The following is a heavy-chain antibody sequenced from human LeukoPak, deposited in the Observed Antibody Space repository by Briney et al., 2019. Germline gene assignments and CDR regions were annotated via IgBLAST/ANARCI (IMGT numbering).Heavy chain of an antibody. D-gene: IGHD6-19*01. J-gene: IGHJ4*02. CDR1: GGSLSSSSYY. V-gene: IGHV4-39*07. Sequence: SETLSLTCTVSGGSLSSSSYYWGWIRQPPGKGLEWMGSIYYSGSTYYNPSLKSRVTISVDTSKNQFSLKLSSVTAADTAVYYCARLVMAVAGTDYFDYWGQGTLVTVSS. CDR2: IYYSGST. CDR3: ARLVMAVAGTDYFDY.